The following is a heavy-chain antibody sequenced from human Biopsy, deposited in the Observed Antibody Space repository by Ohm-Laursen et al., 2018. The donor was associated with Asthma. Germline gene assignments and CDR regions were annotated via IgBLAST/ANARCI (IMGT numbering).Heavy chain of an antibody. CDR1: GYTFNSGG. Sequence: ASVKVSCKTSGYTFNSGGITWVRQAPGQGLEWMGRISVYNGNTKVAQKLQDRVTMITDTSTSTAYMELRSLRSDDTAVYFCARAVDYSHYYGTDAWGQGTTVTVS. CDR3: ARAVDYSHYYGTDA. J-gene: IGHJ6*02. CDR2: ISVYNGNT. V-gene: IGHV1-18*01. D-gene: IGHD3-10*01.